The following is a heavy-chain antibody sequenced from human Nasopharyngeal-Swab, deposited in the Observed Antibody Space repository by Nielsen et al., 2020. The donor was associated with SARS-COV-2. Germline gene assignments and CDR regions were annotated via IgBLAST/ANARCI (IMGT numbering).Heavy chain of an antibody. V-gene: IGHV3-7*01. CDR3: ARDRELGYYIDV. CDR1: GFTFSSYW. J-gene: IGHJ6*03. D-gene: IGHD1-7*01. Sequence: GESLKISCAASGFTFSSYWMSWVRQAPGKGLEWVANIKQDGSEKYYVDSVKGRFTISRDNAKNSLYLQMNSLRAEDTAVYYCARDRELGYYIDVWGKGTTVTVSS. CDR2: IKQDGSEK.